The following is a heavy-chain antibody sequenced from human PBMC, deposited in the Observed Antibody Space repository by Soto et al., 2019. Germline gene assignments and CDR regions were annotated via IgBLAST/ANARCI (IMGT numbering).Heavy chain of an antibody. CDR1: GYTFTSDG. D-gene: IGHD6-13*01. V-gene: IGHV1-18*01. CDR2: ISAYNGNT. J-gene: IGHJ5*02. CDR3: ARDGTSYGGWFDP. Sequence: ASVKASCRAPGYTFTSDGITWVRQARRQGLEWMGWISAYNGNTNYAQKLQGRVTMTTDTTTSTAYMELRSLRSDDTAVYYCARDGTSYGGWFDPWGQGTLVTVSS.